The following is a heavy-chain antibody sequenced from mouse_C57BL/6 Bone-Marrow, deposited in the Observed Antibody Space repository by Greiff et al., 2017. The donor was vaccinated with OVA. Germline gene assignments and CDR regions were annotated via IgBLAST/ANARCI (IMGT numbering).Heavy chain of an antibody. CDR2: IYPGNGDT. J-gene: IGHJ4*01. CDR1: GYTFTSYY. Sequence: QVQLKQSGAELVRPGASVKMSCKASGYTFTSYYMHWVKQTPRQGLEWIGAIYPGNGDTSYNQKFKGKATLTVDKSSSTAYMQLSSLTSEDSAVYFCARGGARYYWGQGTAATVTS. CDR3: ARGGARYY. V-gene: IGHV1-12*01.